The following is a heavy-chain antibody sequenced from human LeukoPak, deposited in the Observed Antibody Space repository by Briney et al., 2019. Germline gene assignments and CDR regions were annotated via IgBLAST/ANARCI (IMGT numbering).Heavy chain of an antibody. CDR2: IWYDGSNK. J-gene: IGHJ4*02. CDR3: ARDPYDY. CDR1: GFSFSSYG. V-gene: IGHV3-30*02. Sequence: GGSLRLSCAASGFSFSSYGMHWVRQAPGKGLEWVALIWYDGSNKYYADSVKGRFTISRDNSKNTLYLQMNSLRAEDTAVYYCARDPYDYWGQGTLVTVSS.